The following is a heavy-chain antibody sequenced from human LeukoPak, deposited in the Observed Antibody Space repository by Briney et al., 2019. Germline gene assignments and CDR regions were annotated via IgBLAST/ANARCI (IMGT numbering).Heavy chain of an antibody. CDR2: INPSGGDT. D-gene: IGHD2-21*01. J-gene: IGHJ4*02. V-gene: IGHV1-46*01. Sequence: ALVKVSCKASGYTFTRYYMHWVRQAPGQGLEWMGMINPSGGDTTYAQKLQGRVTMTRDTSTSTVYMELSSLRSEDTAVYYCARENGGEDYWGQGTLVTVSS. CDR3: ARENGGEDY. CDR1: GYTFTRYY.